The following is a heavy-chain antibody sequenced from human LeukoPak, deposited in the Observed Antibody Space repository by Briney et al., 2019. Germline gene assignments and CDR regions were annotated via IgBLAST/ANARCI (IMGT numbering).Heavy chain of an antibody. D-gene: IGHD6-6*01. Sequence: GGSLRLSCAASGFTFSSYGMHWVRQAPGKGLEWVAFIRYDGSNKYYADSVKGRFTISRGNSKNTLYLQMNSLRAEDTAVYYCAKRSYSDYYMDVWGKGTTVTISS. CDR3: AKRSYSDYYMDV. J-gene: IGHJ6*03. V-gene: IGHV3-30*02. CDR1: GFTFSSYG. CDR2: IRYDGSNK.